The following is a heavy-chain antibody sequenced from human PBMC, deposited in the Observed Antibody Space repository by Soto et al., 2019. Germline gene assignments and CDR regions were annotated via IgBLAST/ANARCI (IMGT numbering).Heavy chain of an antibody. CDR1: GGSISSYH. D-gene: IGHD3-10*01. Sequence: SETLSLTCTVSGGSISSYHWNWIRQPPGTGLEWIGYIYYSGTTNYNPYLKSRVTISIDTPKNQFSLKLSSVTAADTAVYYCASSLSPWVRKPPYDWGLGTLVTVSS. J-gene: IGHJ4*02. V-gene: IGHV4-59*01. CDR2: IYYSGTT. CDR3: ASSLSPWVRKPPYD.